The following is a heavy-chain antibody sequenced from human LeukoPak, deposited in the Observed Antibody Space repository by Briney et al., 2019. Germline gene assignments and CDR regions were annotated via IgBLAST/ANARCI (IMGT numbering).Heavy chain of an antibody. CDR2: INSDGSST. CDR1: GFTFNSYW. J-gene: IGHJ4*02. Sequence: GGSLRLPCAASGFTFNSYWMHWVRQAPGKGLVWVSRINSDGSSTSYADSVKGRFTISRDNAKNTLYLQMNSLRAEDTAVYYCARDRTYYYDSSGYPYWGQGTLVTVSS. D-gene: IGHD3-22*01. V-gene: IGHV3-74*01. CDR3: ARDRTYYYDSSGYPY.